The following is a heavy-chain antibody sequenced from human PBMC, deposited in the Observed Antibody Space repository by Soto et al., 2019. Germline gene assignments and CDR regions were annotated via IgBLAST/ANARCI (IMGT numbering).Heavy chain of an antibody. V-gene: IGHV1-69*13. J-gene: IGHJ5*02. D-gene: IGHD3-10*01. CDR3: ARGGGTYYYGSGSRAFDP. CDR1: GGTFSSYA. CDR2: IIPIFGTA. Sequence: SVKVSCKASGGTFSSYAISWVRQAPGQGLEWMGGIIPIFGTANYAQKFQGRVTITADESTSAAYMELSSLRSEDTAVYYCARGGGTYYYGSGSRAFDPWGQGTLVTVSS.